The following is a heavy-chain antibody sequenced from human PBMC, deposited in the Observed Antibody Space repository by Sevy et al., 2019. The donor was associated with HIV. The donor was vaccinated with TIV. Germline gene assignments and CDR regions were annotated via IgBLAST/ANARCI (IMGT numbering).Heavy chain of an antibody. CDR3: VREDNNAPRTLLSFDI. J-gene: IGHJ3*02. V-gene: IGHV1-2*06. CDR1: GYMFSDYN. Sequence: ASVKVSCKATGYMFSDYNMHWVRQAPGQGLEWMALINPNSGVTIYAQKFRGRVSLTRDTSMSTAYMELSALTSDDTAVYYCVREDNNAPRTLLSFDIWGQGTMVTDSS. CDR2: INPNSGVT. D-gene: IGHD1-20*01.